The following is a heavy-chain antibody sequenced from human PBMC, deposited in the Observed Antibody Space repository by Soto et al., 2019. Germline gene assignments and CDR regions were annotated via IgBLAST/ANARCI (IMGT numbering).Heavy chain of an antibody. V-gene: IGHV4-4*07. Sequence: SETLSLTCSVSGGTISGYYWTWIRQPAGKGLEWIGRIYSSGNTKYNPSLQSRVTLSLDTSNNQFSLRLTSVTAADTAVYYCARGQRFSDWFDPWGQGTLVTVSS. CDR2: IYSSGNT. J-gene: IGHJ5*02. D-gene: IGHD3-3*01. CDR1: GGTISGYY. CDR3: ARGQRFSDWFDP.